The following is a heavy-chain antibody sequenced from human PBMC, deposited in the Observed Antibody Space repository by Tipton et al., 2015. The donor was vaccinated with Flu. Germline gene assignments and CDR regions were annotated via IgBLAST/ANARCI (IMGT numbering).Heavy chain of an antibody. CDR2: VHQTGTS. D-gene: IGHD4-11*01. CDR1: GDSIGSDYF. Sequence: LRLSCSVSGDSIGSDYFWGWIRQPPGKGLEWIGNVHQTGTSYYYPSLRSRVIITVDRRKNHFSLRLTSVTAADTAVYFCARRDYSNYVSEPKNWFDSWGQGTLVTVSS. J-gene: IGHJ5*01. CDR3: ARRDYSNYVSEPKNWFDS. V-gene: IGHV4-38-2*01.